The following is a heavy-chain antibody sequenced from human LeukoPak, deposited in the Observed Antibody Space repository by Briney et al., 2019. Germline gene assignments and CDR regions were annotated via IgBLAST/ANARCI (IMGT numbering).Heavy chain of an antibody. CDR3: ARSNCNSCYLGVWYYFDY. CDR2: IYSGGDT. Sequence: GGSLRLSCAASGLTVSNNYMSWVRQVPGKGLEWVSVIYSGGDTYYTDSVKGRFTISRDNSKNTLHLQMNSLRVEDTAVYYCARSNCNSCYLGVWYYFDYWGQGTLVTVTS. J-gene: IGHJ4*02. CDR1: GLTVSNNY. V-gene: IGHV3-66*01. D-gene: IGHD1/OR15-1a*01.